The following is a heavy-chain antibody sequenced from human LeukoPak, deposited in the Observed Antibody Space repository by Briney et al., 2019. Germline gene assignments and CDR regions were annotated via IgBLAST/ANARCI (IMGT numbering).Heavy chain of an antibody. D-gene: IGHD2-2*01. Sequence: PGGSLRLSCAASGFTFSSYAMSWVRQAPGKGLEWVSAISGSGGSTYYADSVKGRFTISRDNSKNTLYLQMNSLRAEDTAVYYCAKVQGVVVPAAIGLDYWGQGTLVTVSS. V-gene: IGHV3-23*01. CDR1: GFTFSSYA. CDR2: ISGSGGST. CDR3: AKVQGVVVPAAIGLDY. J-gene: IGHJ4*02.